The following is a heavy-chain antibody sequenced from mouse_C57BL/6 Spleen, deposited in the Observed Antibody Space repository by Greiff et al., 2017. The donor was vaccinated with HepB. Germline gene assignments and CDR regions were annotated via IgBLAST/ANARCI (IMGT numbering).Heavy chain of an antibody. V-gene: IGHV1-55*01. J-gene: IGHJ2*01. CDR2: IYPGSGST. D-gene: IGHD2-4*01. Sequence: QVQLQQSGAELVKPGASVKMSCKASGYTFTSYWITWVKQRPGQGLEWIGDIYPGSGSTNYNEKFKSKATLTVDTSSSTAYMQLSSLTSEDSAVYYCASYDYDVGYFDDWGQGTTLTVSS. CDR3: ASYDYDVGYFDD. CDR1: GYTFTSYW.